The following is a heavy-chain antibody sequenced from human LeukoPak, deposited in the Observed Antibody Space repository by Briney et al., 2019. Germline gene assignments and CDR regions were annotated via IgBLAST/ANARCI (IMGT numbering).Heavy chain of an antibody. Sequence: GGSLRLSCAASGFTFSNYWVHWVRKAPGKGLVWVSRINRDGSTTKYADSVKGRFTVSRDNAKNTLNLQMNSLRAEDTAVYYCARDKKSGESSEIDYWGQGTLVTVSS. CDR2: INRDGSTT. D-gene: IGHD3-10*01. CDR3: ARDKKSGESSEIDY. J-gene: IGHJ4*02. CDR1: GFTFSNYW. V-gene: IGHV3-74*03.